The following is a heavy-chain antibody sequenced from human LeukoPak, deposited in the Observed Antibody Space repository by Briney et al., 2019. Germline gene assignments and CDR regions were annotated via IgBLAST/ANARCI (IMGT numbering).Heavy chain of an antibody. CDR1: GGSISSYY. J-gene: IGHJ5*02. CDR3: ARATDYYDSSGIDP. Sequence: SETLSLTCTVSGGSISSYYWSWIRRPPGKGLEWIGYIYYSGSTNYNPSLKSRVTISVDTSKNQFSLKLSSVTAADTAVYYCARATDYYDSSGIDPWGQGTLVTVSS. D-gene: IGHD3-22*01. CDR2: IYYSGST. V-gene: IGHV4-59*01.